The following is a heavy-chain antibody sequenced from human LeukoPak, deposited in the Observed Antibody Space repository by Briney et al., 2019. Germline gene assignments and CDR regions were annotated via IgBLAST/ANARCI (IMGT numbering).Heavy chain of an antibody. Sequence: GGSLRLSCAASGFTFSDYYMSWIRQAPGKGLEWVSSISSSSSYIYYADSVKGRFTISRDNAKNSLYLQMNSLRAEDTAVYYCASGRYSSSSPIDYWGQGTLVTVSS. CDR1: GFTFSDYY. D-gene: IGHD6-13*01. CDR3: ASGRYSSSSPIDY. J-gene: IGHJ4*02. CDR2: ISSSSSYI. V-gene: IGHV3-11*06.